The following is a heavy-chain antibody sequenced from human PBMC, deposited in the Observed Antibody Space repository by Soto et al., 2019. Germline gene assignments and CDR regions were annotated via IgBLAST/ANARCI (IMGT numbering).Heavy chain of an antibody. V-gene: IGHV4-39*01. D-gene: IGHD2-15*01. CDR1: GGSISSSSYY. J-gene: IGHJ5*02. CDR2: IYYSGST. CDR3: ARHDRGGLNWFDP. Sequence: QLQLQESGPGLVKPSETLSLTCTVSGGSISSSSYYWGWIRQPPGKGLEWIGSIYYSGSTYYNPSLKSRVTISVDTSKNQFSLKLSSVTAADTAVYYCARHDRGGLNWFDPWGQGTLVTVSS.